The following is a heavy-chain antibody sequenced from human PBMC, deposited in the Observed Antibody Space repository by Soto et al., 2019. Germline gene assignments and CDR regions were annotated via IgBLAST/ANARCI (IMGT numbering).Heavy chain of an antibody. D-gene: IGHD5-18*01. CDR2: INAGDGNT. Sequence: ASVEPTSKDRRYSIASYALHWAHQAHGQRLEWMGRINAGDGNTKYSQKFQGRVTINRDTSASTAYMELSSLRSEDTAVYYCAREAWIQLWPHNGYCGEETLVTVSS. V-gene: IGHV1-3*01. J-gene: IGHJ4*02. CDR3: AREAWIQLWPHNGY. CDR1: RYSIASYA.